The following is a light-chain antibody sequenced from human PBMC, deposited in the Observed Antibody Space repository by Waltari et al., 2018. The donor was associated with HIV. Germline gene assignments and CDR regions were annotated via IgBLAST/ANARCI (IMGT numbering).Light chain of an antibody. Sequence: DFQLTQSPSFLSASVGDRVVITCRARQGISSNLAWYQQKPGLAPKLLIYASSAVPIGVPSRVSGGGSGTQFTLTIRNLQPEDFATYHCQHLNSYPPFTFGPGTTVDVK. CDR2: ASS. J-gene: IGKJ3*01. CDR1: QGISSN. V-gene: IGKV1-9*01. CDR3: QHLNSYPPFT.